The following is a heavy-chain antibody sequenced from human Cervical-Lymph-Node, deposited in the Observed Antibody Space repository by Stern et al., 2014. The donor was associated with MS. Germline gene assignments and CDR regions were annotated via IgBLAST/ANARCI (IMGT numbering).Heavy chain of an antibody. Sequence: VPLVESGGGVVPPGRSLRLSCAASGFTFSAHGMHWVRQAPGQGLAWVAVISADGTLKFYGDSVKGRFTISRDNSKNTLFLQMNSLRAEDTAVYYCAKGDNWRRLNPWGQGTLVTVSS. CDR2: ISADGTLK. V-gene: IGHV3-30*18. CDR3: AKGDNWRRLNP. CDR1: GFTFSAHG. J-gene: IGHJ5*02. D-gene: IGHD1-20*01.